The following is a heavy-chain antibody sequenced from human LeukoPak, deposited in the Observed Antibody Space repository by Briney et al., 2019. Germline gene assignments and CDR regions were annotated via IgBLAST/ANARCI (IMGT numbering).Heavy chain of an antibody. CDR2: IYYRGST. CDR1: GGSISSYY. D-gene: IGHD4-17*01. Sequence: SETLSLTCTVSGGSISSYYWSWIRQPPGKGLEWIGYIYYRGSTNYDPSLKSRVAISVDTSKNQFSLKLSSVTPADTAVYYCARHPPTVTTSSEIDYWGQGTLVTVSS. V-gene: IGHV4-59*08. CDR3: ARHPPTVTTSSEIDY. J-gene: IGHJ4*02.